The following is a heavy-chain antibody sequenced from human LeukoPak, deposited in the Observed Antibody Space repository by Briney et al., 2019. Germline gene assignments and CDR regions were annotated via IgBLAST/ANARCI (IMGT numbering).Heavy chain of an antibody. CDR2: ISGSGGST. CDR3: AKDSRRAGIAGYYFDY. J-gene: IGHJ4*02. CDR1: GFTFSSYA. Sequence: GGSLRLSCPASGFTFSSYAMSWVRQAPGKGLEWVSAISGSGGSTYYADSVKGRFTISRDNSKNTLYLQMNSLRAEDTAVYYCAKDSRRAGIAGYYFDYWGQGTLVTVSS. V-gene: IGHV3-23*01. D-gene: IGHD6-13*01.